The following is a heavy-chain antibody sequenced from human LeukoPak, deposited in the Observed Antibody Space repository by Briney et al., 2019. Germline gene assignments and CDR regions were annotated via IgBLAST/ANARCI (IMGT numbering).Heavy chain of an antibody. V-gene: IGHV5-51*01. CDR2: IYPGDSDT. CDR1: GYSFTSYW. J-gene: IGHJ5*02. Sequence: GESLNISCKGSGYSFTSYWIGWVRQMPGKGLEWMGIIYPGDSDTRYSPSFQGQVTISADKSISTAYLQWSSLKASDTAMYYCARIVVPAAIPAAHWFDPWGQGTLVTVSS. D-gene: IGHD2-2*01. CDR3: ARIVVPAAIPAAHWFDP.